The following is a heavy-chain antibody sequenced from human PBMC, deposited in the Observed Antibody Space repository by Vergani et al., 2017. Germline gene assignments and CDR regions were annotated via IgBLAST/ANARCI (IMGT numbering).Heavy chain of an antibody. D-gene: IGHD3-10*01. J-gene: IGHJ4*02. CDR2: IIPIFGTA. V-gene: IGHV1-69*13. CDR1: GGTFSSYA. Sequence: QVQLVQSGAEVKKPGSSVKVSCKASGGTFSSYAISWVRQAPGQGLEWMGRIIPIFGTANYAQKFKGRVTITADESTSTAYMELSSLRSEDTAVYYCARMEVLWFGELLSFDYWGQGTLVTVSS. CDR3: ARMEVLWFGELLSFDY.